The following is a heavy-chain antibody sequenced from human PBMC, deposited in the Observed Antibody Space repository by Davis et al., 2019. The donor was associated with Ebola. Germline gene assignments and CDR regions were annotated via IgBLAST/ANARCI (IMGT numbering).Heavy chain of an antibody. J-gene: IGHJ4*02. CDR1: GYTFTGYY. CDR2: INPNSGGT. CDR3: GRDHHYYDSSGPTTDEL. V-gene: IGHV1-2*02. Sequence: ASVKVSCKASGYTFTGYYIHWVRQAPGQGLEWMGWINPNSGGTKYAQKFQGRVTMTRDTSISTAYMQLSRLRSDDMAVYYCGRDHHYYDSSGPTTDELWGQGTLVTVSS. D-gene: IGHD3-22*01.